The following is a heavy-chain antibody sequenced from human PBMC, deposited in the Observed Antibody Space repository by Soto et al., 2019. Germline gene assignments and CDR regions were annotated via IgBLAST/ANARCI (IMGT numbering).Heavy chain of an antibody. CDR2: INHSGST. Sequence: QVQLQQWGAGLLKPSETLSLTCAVYGGSFSGYYWNWIRQPPGKGLEWIGEINHSGSTNYNPSLNTRVTISVDTSTIQFSLKLSSVPAADTAVYYCARGWGRIFDPWGQGTLVTVSS. CDR1: GGSFSGYY. D-gene: IGHD7-27*01. CDR3: ARGWGRIFDP. J-gene: IGHJ5*02. V-gene: IGHV4-34*01.